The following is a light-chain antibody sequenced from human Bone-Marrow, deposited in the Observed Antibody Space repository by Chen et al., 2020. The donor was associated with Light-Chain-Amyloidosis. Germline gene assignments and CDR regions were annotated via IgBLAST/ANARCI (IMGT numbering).Light chain of an antibody. J-gene: IGKJ4*01. CDR2: DAF. V-gene: IGKV1-33*01. CDR3: QQYHSLPLT. Sequence: DTQMTQSPSSLSASVGDRVTSTCQASQDISNYLNWYQQKPGKAPNLLISDAFNLETGVPSRFSGSGFGTDFSLSITSLQPEDIATYYCQQYHSLPLTFGGGTKVEI. CDR1: QDISNY.